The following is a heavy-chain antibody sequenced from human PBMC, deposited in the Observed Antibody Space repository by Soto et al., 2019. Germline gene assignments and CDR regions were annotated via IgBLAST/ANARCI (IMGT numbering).Heavy chain of an antibody. V-gene: IGHV3-15*07. CDR1: GFTFSNAW. J-gene: IGHJ6*04. Sequence: GGSLRLSCAVSGFTFSNAWMNWVRQAPGKGLEWVGRIKSKTDGGTTDYAAPVKGRFTISRDDSKNTLYLQMNSLKTEDTAVYYCSTPWQCIGGSCYSYYYYYGMAVWGKGTTVTVSS. CDR3: STPWQCIGGSCYSYYYYYGMAV. D-gene: IGHD2-15*01. CDR2: IKSKTDGGTT.